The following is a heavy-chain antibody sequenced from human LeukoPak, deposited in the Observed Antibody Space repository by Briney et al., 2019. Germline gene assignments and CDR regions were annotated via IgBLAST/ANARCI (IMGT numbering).Heavy chain of an antibody. CDR3: ATDREYSQEP. J-gene: IGHJ5*02. Sequence: GGSLRLSCAASGFTFRTSWMHWVRQAPGKGLMWVSFTNRDGSSTNYVDSVKGRFTISRDNAKNTLYLQMNRLRDEDTAVYYCATDREYSQEPWGQGTLVTVSS. D-gene: IGHD5-12*01. V-gene: IGHV3-74*01. CDR2: TNRDGSST. CDR1: GFTFRTSW.